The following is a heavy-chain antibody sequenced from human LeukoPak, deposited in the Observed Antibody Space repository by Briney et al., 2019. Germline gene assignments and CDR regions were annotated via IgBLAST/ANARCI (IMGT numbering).Heavy chain of an antibody. CDR2: IYSGGST. CDR3: AREGGYYFDY. D-gene: IGHD3-16*01. J-gene: IGHJ4*02. CDR1: GFTVSSNY. Sequence: PGGSLRLSCAVSGFTVSSNYMSWVRQAPGKGLEWVSVIYSGGSTYYADSVKGRFTISRDNSKNTLYLQMNSLRAEDTAVYYCAREGGYYFDYWGQGTLVTVSS. V-gene: IGHV3-66*01.